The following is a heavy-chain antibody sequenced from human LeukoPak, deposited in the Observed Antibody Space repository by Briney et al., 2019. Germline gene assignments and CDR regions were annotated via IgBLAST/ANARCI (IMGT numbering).Heavy chain of an antibody. Sequence: GGSLRLSCAASGFTFSSYAMSWVRQAPGKGLEWVSAISGSGGSTYYADSVKGRFTISRDNSKNTLYLQMNSLRAEDTAVYYCAAIRDYYGDYDYWGQGTLVTVSS. CDR2: ISGSGGST. J-gene: IGHJ4*02. CDR1: GFTFSSYA. CDR3: AAIRDYYGDYDY. D-gene: IGHD4-17*01. V-gene: IGHV3-23*01.